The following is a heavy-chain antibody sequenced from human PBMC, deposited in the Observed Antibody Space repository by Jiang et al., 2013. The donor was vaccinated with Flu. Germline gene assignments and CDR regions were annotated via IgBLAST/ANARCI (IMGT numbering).Heavy chain of an antibody. CDR1: GGTFSSYA. V-gene: IGHV1-69*01. CDR2: IIPIFGTA. Sequence: QLVESGAEVKKPGSSVKVSCKASGGTFSSYAISWVRQAPGQGLEWMGGIIPIFGTANYAQKFQGRVTITADESTSTAYMELSSLRSEDTAVYYCASFLGYCSSTSCSAFDYWGQGTLVTVSS. D-gene: IGHD2-2*01. CDR3: ASFLGYCSSTSCSAFDY. J-gene: IGHJ4*02.